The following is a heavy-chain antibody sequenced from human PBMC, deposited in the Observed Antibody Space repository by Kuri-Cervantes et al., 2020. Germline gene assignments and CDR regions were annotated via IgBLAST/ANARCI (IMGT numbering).Heavy chain of an antibody. J-gene: IGHJ4*02. CDR2: INSDGSST. D-gene: IGHD5-18*01. Sequence: GESLKISCAASGFTFSSYWMHWVRQAPGKGLAWVSRINSDGSSTSYADSVKGRFTISRDNAKNTLYLQMNSLRAEDTAVYYCARDTAMGSYWGQGTLVTVSS. CDR3: ARDTAMGSY. V-gene: IGHV3-74*01. CDR1: GFTFSSYW.